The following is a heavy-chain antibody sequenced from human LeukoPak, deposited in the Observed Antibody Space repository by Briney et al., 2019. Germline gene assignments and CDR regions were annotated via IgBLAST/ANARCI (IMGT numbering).Heavy chain of an antibody. CDR2: ISGSGSRI. CDR3: AKDQGRGGFGLDC. J-gene: IGHJ4*02. D-gene: IGHD3-16*01. Sequence: PGGSLRLSCAGSGLIFSNYEMNWVRQAPGKGLEWISFISGSGSRIYYADSVKGRFTISRDNAKNSLYLQMNNLRADDTAVCYCAKDQGRGGFGLDCWGQGTLVTVSS. V-gene: IGHV3-48*03. CDR1: GLIFSNYE.